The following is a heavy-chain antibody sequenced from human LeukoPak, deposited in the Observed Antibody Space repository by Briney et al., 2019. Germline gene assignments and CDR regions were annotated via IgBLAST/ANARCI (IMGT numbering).Heavy chain of an antibody. D-gene: IGHD3-22*01. CDR2: ITSSSGTI. CDR1: GFTFSSYG. J-gene: IGHJ4*02. V-gene: IGHV3-48*01. Sequence: GGSLRLSCAASGFTFSSYGMHWVRQAPGKGLEWISYITSSSGTIYYADSVKGRFTVSRDNAENSLYLQMNSLRAEDTAVYYCARDNYDSSGYRYWGQGTLVTASS. CDR3: ARDNYDSSGYRY.